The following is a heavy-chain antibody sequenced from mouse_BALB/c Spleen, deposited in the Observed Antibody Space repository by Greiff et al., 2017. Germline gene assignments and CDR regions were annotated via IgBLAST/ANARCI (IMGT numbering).Heavy chain of an antibody. J-gene: IGHJ3*01. D-gene: IGHD2-1*01. CDR3: ARQGYGNSFAY. CDR1: GFTFSSYG. CDR2: ISSGGSYT. Sequence: EVQLVESGGDLVKPGGSLKLSCAASGFTFSSYGISWVRQTPDKRLEWVATISSGGSYTYYPDSVKGRFTISRDNAKNTLYLQMSSLKSEDTAMYYCARQGYGNSFAYWGQGTLVTVSA. V-gene: IGHV5-6*01.